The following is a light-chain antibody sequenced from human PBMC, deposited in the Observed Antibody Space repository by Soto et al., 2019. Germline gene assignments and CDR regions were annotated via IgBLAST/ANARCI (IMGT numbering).Light chain of an antibody. CDR3: MQATQFPWT. CDR2: EIS. Sequence: DIVMTQTPLSSPVTLGQPASISCRSSQSLVNSDGNTYLSWLQQRPGQPPRLLIYEISNRFSGVPDRFGGSGAGTDLTLKISRVEAEDVGVYYCMQATQFPWTFGQGTKVEIK. V-gene: IGKV2-24*01. CDR1: QSLVNSDGNTY. J-gene: IGKJ1*01.